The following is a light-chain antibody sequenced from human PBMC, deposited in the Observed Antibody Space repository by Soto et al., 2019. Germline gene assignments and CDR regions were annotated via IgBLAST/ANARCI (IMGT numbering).Light chain of an antibody. V-gene: IGKV3-11*01. J-gene: IGKJ4*01. CDR3: QQRSNWPLT. CDR1: QSVSSL. Sequence: TLSLSPGERATLSCRASQSVSSLLAWYQQKSGQPPRLLVSDASKRATGVPARFSGSGSGTDFTLIISSLEPEDFAIYYCQQRSNWPLTFGAGTKVDIK. CDR2: DAS.